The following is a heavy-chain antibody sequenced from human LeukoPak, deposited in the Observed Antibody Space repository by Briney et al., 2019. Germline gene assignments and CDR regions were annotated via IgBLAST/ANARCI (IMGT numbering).Heavy chain of an antibody. CDR2: IYYSGST. D-gene: IGHD5-18*01. V-gene: IGHV4-39*01. CDR3: ARQGRGYSYGYY. CDR1: GFTFSSYE. Sequence: PGGSLRLSCAASGFTFSSYEMNWIRQPPGKGLEWIGSIYYSGSTYYNPSLKSRVTISVDTSKNQFSLKLSSVTAADTAVYYCARQGRGYSYGYYWGQGTLVTVSS. J-gene: IGHJ4*02.